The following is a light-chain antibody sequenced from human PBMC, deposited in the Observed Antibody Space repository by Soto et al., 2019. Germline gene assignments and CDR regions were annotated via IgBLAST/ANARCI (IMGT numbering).Light chain of an antibody. CDR2: QAS. CDR1: QSINNC. Sequence: DIPMTQSPSTLSASVGDRVIITCRASQSINNCLAWYQQKPGKAPKLLIYQASSLESGVPSRFSGSESGTEFTLTISSLQPDDFATYYCQQCDSYWTFGQGTKVEIK. J-gene: IGKJ1*01. V-gene: IGKV1-5*03. CDR3: QQCDSYWT.